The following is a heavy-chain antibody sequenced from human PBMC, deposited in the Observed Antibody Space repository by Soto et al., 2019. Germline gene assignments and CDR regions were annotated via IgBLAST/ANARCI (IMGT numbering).Heavy chain of an antibody. D-gene: IGHD6-25*01. CDR1: GASVPSGGYY. CDR2: IYSDGRT. CDR3: ASGYKYPSDY. J-gene: IGHJ4*02. Sequence: QVQLQESGPGLVKPSQTLSVTCTVSGASVPSGGYYWTRIRQHSGKGLEWIGHIYSDGRTYYSPSLKSRLTISLDMSKNQFSLRLTSVTVADTAVYYCASGYKYPSDYWGQGTLVAVSS. V-gene: IGHV4-31*03.